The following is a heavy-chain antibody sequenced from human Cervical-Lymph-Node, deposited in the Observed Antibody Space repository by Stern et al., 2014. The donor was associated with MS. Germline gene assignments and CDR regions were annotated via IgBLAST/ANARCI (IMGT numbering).Heavy chain of an antibody. J-gene: IGHJ1*01. CDR1: GYSFSAFG. CDR3: AMSVVINGIPEYFRH. D-gene: IGHD2-21*01. Sequence: QVQLVQSGAEVKKPGASVKVSCKASGYSFSAFGITWVRQAPGQGLEWMGRISAHKGNTNYAQKFQGRVTMTTDTSTSTAYMELMSLRSDDTAVYYCAMSVVINGIPEYFRHCGQGTLVIVSS. V-gene: IGHV1-18*01. CDR2: ISAHKGNT.